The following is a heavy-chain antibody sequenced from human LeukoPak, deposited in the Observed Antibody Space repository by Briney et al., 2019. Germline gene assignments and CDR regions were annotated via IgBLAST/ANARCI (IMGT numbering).Heavy chain of an antibody. Sequence: GGSLRLSCAASGFTFSGSTVHWVRQASGKGPEWVGRIRTKPNSYATAYAASVEGRFTISRDDSKNTAYLQMNGLKTGDTAMYYCTRFADNSVYWGLGTLVTVSS. CDR2: IRTKPNSYAT. CDR3: TRFADNSVY. J-gene: IGHJ4*02. D-gene: IGHD1-1*01. V-gene: IGHV3-73*01. CDR1: GFTFSGST.